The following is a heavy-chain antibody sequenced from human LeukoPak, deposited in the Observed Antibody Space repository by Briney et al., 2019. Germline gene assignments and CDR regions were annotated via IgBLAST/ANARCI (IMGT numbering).Heavy chain of an antibody. D-gene: IGHD3-22*01. CDR2: IYSSGST. J-gene: IGHJ5*02. Sequence: SETLSLTCTVSGVSISSGDYYWSWIRQPPGKGLEWIGYIYSSGSTYYNPSLKSRATVSLDTSKNQLSLKLSSVTAADTAVYYCARPYYYDSRIDPWGQGILVTVSS. CDR3: ARPYYYDSRIDP. V-gene: IGHV4-30-4*01. CDR1: GVSISSGDYY.